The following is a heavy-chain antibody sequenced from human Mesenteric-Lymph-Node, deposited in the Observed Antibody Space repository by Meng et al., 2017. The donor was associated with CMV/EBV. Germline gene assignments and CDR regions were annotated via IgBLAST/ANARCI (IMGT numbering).Heavy chain of an antibody. D-gene: IGHD2-2*01. CDR3: ARAYCSSSGCFLYLDY. CDR2: INQSGST. Sequence: YGGSFSGHYWSLIRQPPGKGLEWIGEINQSGSTNYNPSLKSRVTVSVDPSKNQFSLKLSSVTAADSAVYYCARAYCSSSGCFLYLDYWGRGTLVTVSS. J-gene: IGHJ4*02. CDR1: GGSFSGHY. V-gene: IGHV4-34*01.